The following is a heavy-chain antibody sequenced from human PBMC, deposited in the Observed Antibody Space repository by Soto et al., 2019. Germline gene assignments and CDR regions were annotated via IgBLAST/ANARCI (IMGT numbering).Heavy chain of an antibody. CDR1: GYTFTSYG. D-gene: IGHD3-10*01. V-gene: IGHV1-18*01. J-gene: IGHJ4*02. CDR2: ISAYNGHT. Sequence: QVQLVQSGAEVKKPGASVKVSCKASGYTFTSYGISWVRQAPGQGLEWMGWISAYNGHTSYAQTLQGRVTMATNTTRSTAYMALRSLGPDDTAAYSCARALLWLGEYHDYWGQGPLVTVSS. CDR3: ARALLWLGEYHDY.